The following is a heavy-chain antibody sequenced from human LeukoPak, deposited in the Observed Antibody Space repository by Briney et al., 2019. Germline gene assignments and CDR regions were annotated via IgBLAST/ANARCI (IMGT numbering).Heavy chain of an antibody. D-gene: IGHD3-10*01. J-gene: IGHJ4*02. CDR2: MNPNSGNT. V-gene: IGHV1-8*01. CDR3: AKLTDGSGLAYYFDY. CDR1: EYIFTSYA. Sequence: ASVKVSCKASEYIFTSYAMNWVRQAPGQGLEWMGWMNPNSGNTGYAQKFQGRVTITRNTSISTAYMELNSLRAEDTAVYYCAKLTDGSGLAYYFDYWGQGTLVTVSS.